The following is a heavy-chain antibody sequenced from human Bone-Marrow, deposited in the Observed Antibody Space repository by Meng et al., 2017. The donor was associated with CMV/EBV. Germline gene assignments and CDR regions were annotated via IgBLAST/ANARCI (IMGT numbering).Heavy chain of an antibody. CDR3: AGEIGPLLKRFDP. J-gene: IGHJ5*02. Sequence: QLLVRESGPELEKPAASLSLTCQASGGSVSSSGIYWGWKRQPQGKELEWVGSIYYSGSTYYNPSLKSRVTIAVDTSKNEFSLKLSSVTAADTAVYYWAGEIGPLLKRFDPWGQGTLVTVSS. V-gene: IGHV4-39*07. CDR1: GGSVSSSGIY. CDR2: IYYSGST. D-gene: IGHD1-26*01.